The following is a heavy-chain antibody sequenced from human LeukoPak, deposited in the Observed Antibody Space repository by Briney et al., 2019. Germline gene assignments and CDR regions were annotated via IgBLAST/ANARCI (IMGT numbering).Heavy chain of an antibody. J-gene: IGHJ6*03. Sequence: SETLSLTCTVSGGSLSSGSYYWSWIRQPAGKGLEWIGRIYTSGSTDYNASLKSRVTISVDTSKNQFSLKLSSVTAADTAVYYCARVRGGDYSGYYYYYMDVWGKGTTVTVSS. CDR2: IYTSGST. D-gene: IGHD4-17*01. CDR1: GGSLSSGSYY. CDR3: ARVRGGDYSGYYYYYMDV. V-gene: IGHV4-61*02.